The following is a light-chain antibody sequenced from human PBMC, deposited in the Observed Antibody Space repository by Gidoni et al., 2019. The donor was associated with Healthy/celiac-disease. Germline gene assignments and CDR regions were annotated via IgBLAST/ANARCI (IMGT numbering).Light chain of an antibody. CDR1: SSNIGNNY. CDR2: DNN. J-gene: IGLJ1*01. CDR3: GTWDSSLSAYV. Sequence: QSVLTQPPSVSAAPAHKVTRTCSGNSSNIGNNYVSWYQKLPGTAPKLLIYDNNKRPSGIPDRFSGSKSGTSATLGITGLQTGDEADYYCGTWDSSLSAYVFGTGTKVTVL. V-gene: IGLV1-51*01.